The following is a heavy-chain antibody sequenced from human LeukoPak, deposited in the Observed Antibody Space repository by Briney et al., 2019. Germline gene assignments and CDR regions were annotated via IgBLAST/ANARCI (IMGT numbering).Heavy chain of an antibody. Sequence: SDSLSLTCTVAAPSISSSYSSSVRQPPGNGLEWIGYIYYSETYSTPSLKSRVTISLDTSKNQFSLNLRFVTAADTAVYFCARTQGWGTVRTGYYYGMDVWGQGTTVTVSS. D-gene: IGHD4-11*01. J-gene: IGHJ6*02. V-gene: IGHV4-59*08. CDR3: ARTQGWGTVRTGYYYGMDV. CDR2: IYYSET. CDR1: APSISSSY.